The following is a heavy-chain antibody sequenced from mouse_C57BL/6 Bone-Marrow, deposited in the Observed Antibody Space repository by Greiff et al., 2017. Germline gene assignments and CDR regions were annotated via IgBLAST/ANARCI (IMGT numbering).Heavy chain of an antibody. Sequence: EVMLVESGGDLVKPGGSLKLSCAASGFTFSSYGMSWVRQTPDKRLEWVATISSGGSYTYYPDSVKGRFTISRDNAKNTLYLQMSSLKSENTAMYYCARLIATVAYWGQGTLVTVSA. CDR1: GFTFSSYG. J-gene: IGHJ3*01. CDR3: ARLIATVAY. CDR2: ISSGGSYT. V-gene: IGHV5-6*02. D-gene: IGHD1-1*01.